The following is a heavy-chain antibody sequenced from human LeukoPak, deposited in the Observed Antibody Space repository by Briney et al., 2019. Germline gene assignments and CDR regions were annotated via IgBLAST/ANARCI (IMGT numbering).Heavy chain of an antibody. CDR1: GFTFSSYA. J-gene: IGHJ4*02. CDR2: ISGSGSTT. CDR3: ATLAAAGTGFHHRSYYFDY. Sequence: GGSLRLSCAASGFTFSSYAMSWVRQAPGKGLEWVSGISGSGSTTYYVDSVKGRFTISRDNSKNTVYLQLNSLRAEDTAVYYCATLAAAGTGFHHRSYYFDYWGQGTLVTVSS. V-gene: IGHV3-23*01. D-gene: IGHD6-13*01.